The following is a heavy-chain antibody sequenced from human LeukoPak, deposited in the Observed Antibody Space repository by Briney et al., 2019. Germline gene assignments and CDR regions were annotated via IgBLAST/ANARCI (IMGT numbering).Heavy chain of an antibody. D-gene: IGHD3-10*01. V-gene: IGHV4-39*02. CDR1: GGSISGSPYH. Sequence: SETLSLTCSVSGGSISGSPYHWGWLRQPPGRGLEWIATIHYSGTTSYNPSLKSRVTISVDTSKNDFSLTLTSVTAAGTALYYCARLITTAAPEQYFQRWGQGSLVTVSS. J-gene: IGHJ1*01. CDR2: IHYSGTT. CDR3: ARLITTAAPEQYFQR.